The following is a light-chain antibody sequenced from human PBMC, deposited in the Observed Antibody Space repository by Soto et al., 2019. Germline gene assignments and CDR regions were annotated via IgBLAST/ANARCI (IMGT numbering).Light chain of an antibody. CDR3: QQRSNWPWT. CDR1: QRISGY. V-gene: IGKV3-11*01. Sequence: EIVVTQSPATLSLSPWERATLSCRASQRISGYLAWSQQRPGQAPRLLIYDASNRATGIPVRFSGSGSGTDDTLTITNLESEDFAVYYCQQRSNWPWTFGQGTKVDIK. J-gene: IGKJ1*01. CDR2: DAS.